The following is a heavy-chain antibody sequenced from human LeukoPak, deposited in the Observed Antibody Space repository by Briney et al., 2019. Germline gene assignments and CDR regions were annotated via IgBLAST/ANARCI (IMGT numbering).Heavy chain of an antibody. J-gene: IGHJ4*02. CDR2: IYYSGST. CDR1: GASISSGDYY. CDR3: ARVPYGDYINY. V-gene: IGHV4-30-4*01. D-gene: IGHD4-17*01. Sequence: KASETLSLTCTVSGASISSGDYYWGWIRQPPGKGLEWIGYIYYSGSTYYNPSLKSRVTISRDTSKNQVSLKVSSVTAADTAVYYCARVPYGDYINYWGQGTLVTVSS.